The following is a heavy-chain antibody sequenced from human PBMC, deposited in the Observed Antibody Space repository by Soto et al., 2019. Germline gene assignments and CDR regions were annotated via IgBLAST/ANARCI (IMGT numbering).Heavy chain of an antibody. CDR3: ARLGGWGNCSNTRCYTFDY. V-gene: IGHV5-51*01. CDR1: GYSFISYW. J-gene: IGHJ4*02. CDR2: IYPGDSDT. Sequence: PGESLKISCKGSGYSFISYWIGWVRQMPGKGLEWMGIIYPGDSDTRYSPSFQGQVTISADKSISTAYLQWSSLKASDTAMYYCARLGGWGNCSNTRCYTFDYWGQGTPVTVSS. D-gene: IGHD2-2*02.